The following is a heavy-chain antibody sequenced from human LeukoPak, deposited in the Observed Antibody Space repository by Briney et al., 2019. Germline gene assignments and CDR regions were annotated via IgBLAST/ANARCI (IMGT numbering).Heavy chain of an antibody. J-gene: IGHJ4*02. D-gene: IGHD5-12*01. CDR3: AKDQTVATTSNFDY. CDR1: GFTFSSYA. CDR2: ISGSGGST. Sequence: PGGSLRLSCAASGFTFSSYAMSWVRQAPGKGLEWVSAISGSGGSTYYADSVKGRCTISRDNSKNTLYLQMNSLRAEDTAVYYCAKDQTVATTSNFDYWGQGTLVTVSS. V-gene: IGHV3-23*01.